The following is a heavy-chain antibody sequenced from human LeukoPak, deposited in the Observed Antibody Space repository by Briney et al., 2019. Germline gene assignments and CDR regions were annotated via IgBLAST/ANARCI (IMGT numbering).Heavy chain of an antibody. CDR3: ARLGYSGYDLHY. CDR2: ISTSGTT. J-gene: IGHJ4*02. CDR1: GGSISSYY. Sequence: SETLSLTCTVSGGSISSYYWSWIRQPAGKGLEWIGRISTSGTTIYNPSLKSRVTISVDTSKNQFSLKLSSVTAADTAVYYCARLGYSGYDLHYWGQGTLVTVSS. D-gene: IGHD5-12*01. V-gene: IGHV4-4*07.